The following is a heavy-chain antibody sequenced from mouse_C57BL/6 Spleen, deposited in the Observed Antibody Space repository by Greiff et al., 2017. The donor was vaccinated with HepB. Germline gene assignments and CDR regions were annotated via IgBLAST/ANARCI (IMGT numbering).Heavy chain of an antibody. CDR1: GYTFTDYE. CDR3: TRGGVYYGYDGGFWYFDV. D-gene: IGHD2-2*01. Sequence: VQLQQSGAELVRPGASVTLSCKASGYTFTDYEMHWVKQTPVHGLEWIGAIDPETGGTAYNQKFKGKAILTADKSSSTAYMELRSLTSEDSAVYYCTRGGVYYGYDGGFWYFDVWSTGTTVTVSS. V-gene: IGHV1-15*01. J-gene: IGHJ1*03. CDR2: IDPETGGT.